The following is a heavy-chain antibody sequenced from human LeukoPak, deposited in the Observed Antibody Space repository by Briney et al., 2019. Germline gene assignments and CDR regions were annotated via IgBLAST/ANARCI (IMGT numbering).Heavy chain of an antibody. CDR1: GFTFSSYE. CDR3: AKDADTATIIYWYFDL. CDR2: IIGSGSTI. D-gene: IGHD5-18*01. V-gene: IGHV3-48*03. Sequence: PGGSLRLSCAASGFTFSSYEMNWIRQAPGKGLEWVSHIIGSGSTIYYADSVKGRFTISRDNSKNTLYLQLNSLRTEDTAVYYCAKDADTATIIYWYFDLWGRGTLVTVSS. J-gene: IGHJ2*01.